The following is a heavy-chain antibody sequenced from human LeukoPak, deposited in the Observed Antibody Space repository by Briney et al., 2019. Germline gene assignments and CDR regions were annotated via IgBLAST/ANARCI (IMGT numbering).Heavy chain of an antibody. CDR2: ISSSSSYI. CDR3: ARGSSSCFDY. D-gene: IGHD2-2*01. CDR1: GFTFSSYS. Sequence: GGSLRLSCAASGFTFSSYSMSWVRQAPGKGLEWVSSISSSSSYIHYADSVKGRFTISRDNAKNSLYLQMNSLRAEDTAVYYCARGSSSCFDYWGQGTLVTVSS. J-gene: IGHJ4*02. V-gene: IGHV3-21*01.